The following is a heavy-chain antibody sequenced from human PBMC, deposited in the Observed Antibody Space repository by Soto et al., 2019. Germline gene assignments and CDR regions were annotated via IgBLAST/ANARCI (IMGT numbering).Heavy chain of an antibody. CDR2: ISAIIGTA. J-gene: IGHJ3*02. CDR3: ARDHGSFWAFDI. V-gene: IGHV1-69*13. D-gene: IGHD1-26*01. Sequence: SVKVSCKASGYSFTDYGVSWVRQAPGQGLEWMGGISAIIGTANYAQKFQDRVTITADESTSTAYMELSSLRSEDTAVYYCARDHGSFWAFDIWGQGTMVTVSS. CDR1: GYSFTDYG.